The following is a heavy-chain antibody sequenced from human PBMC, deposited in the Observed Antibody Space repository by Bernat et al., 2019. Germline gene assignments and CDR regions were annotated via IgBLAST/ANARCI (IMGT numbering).Heavy chain of an antibody. CDR2: IYSSGSI. D-gene: IGHD3-22*01. Sequence: QVQLQESGPGLVKPSETLSLICTVSGGSISGYYWSWIRQPPGKGLEWIGDIYSSGSIKYNPSLKSRVTISVETSKNQFSLKLSSVTAADTAVYFCARDRTEYNYDSSGYYIWGQGTLVTVSS. V-gene: IGHV4-59*01. CDR3: ARDRTEYNYDSSGYYI. J-gene: IGHJ4*02. CDR1: GGSISGYY.